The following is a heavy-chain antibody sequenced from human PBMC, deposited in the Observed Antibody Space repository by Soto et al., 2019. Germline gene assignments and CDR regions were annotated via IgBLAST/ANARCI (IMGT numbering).Heavy chain of an antibody. V-gene: IGHV1-69*01. CDR2: FIPIFRTL. Sequence: QVQLIQSEAEVKKPGSSVRVSCTASGGIFGSHGFSWVRQAPGQRLEWVGGFIPIFRTLTYTEKFQARVRIAADESTNTVQLDLSSLTSEDTAVYYCVRDRRIYYSDPHDEFVASDYEVWGQGTMVSVSS. CDR1: GGIFGSHG. J-gene: IGHJ3*01. D-gene: IGHD3-22*01. CDR3: VRDRRIYYSDPHDEFVASDYEV.